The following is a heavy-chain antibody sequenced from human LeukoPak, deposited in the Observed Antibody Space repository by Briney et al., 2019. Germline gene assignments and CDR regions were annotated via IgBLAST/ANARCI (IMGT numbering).Heavy chain of an antibody. Sequence: PRGSLRLSCAASGFTVSSNYMNWVRQAPGKGLEWVSVIASGGSTYYADPVKGRFTISRDTSKNTLYLQMNSLRAEDTAVYYCARGNGHSSSSRYFDYWGQGTLVT. D-gene: IGHD6-6*01. CDR2: IASGGST. J-gene: IGHJ4*02. CDR1: GFTVSSNY. V-gene: IGHV3-66*01. CDR3: ARGNGHSSSSRYFDY.